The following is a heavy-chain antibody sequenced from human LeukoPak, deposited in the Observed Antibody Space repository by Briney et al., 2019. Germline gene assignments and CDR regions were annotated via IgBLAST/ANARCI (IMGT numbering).Heavy chain of an antibody. CDR3: AGPRGWNDEPFDY. Sequence: PSETLSLTCTVSGGSISSGGYYWGWIRQPPGKGLEWIGSIYYSGSTYYNPSLKSRVTISVDTSKNQFSLKLSSVTAADTAVYYCAGPRGWNDEPFDYWGQGTLVTVSS. J-gene: IGHJ4*02. V-gene: IGHV4-39*01. CDR1: GGSISSGGYY. D-gene: IGHD1-1*01. CDR2: IYYSGST.